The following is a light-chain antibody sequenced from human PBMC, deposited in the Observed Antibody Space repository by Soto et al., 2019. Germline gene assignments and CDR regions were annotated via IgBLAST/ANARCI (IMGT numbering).Light chain of an antibody. Sequence: QTALTQPASASGSPGQSFTISCTGSSSDVGDFNHVSWYQQQPGKAPQLMIYEVTKRPSGVPDRFSGSKSGDTASLTVSGLQAVDEADYYCSSHTGSSNFYVFGSGTKVTVL. CDR1: SSDVGDFNH. CDR3: SSHTGSSNFYV. V-gene: IGLV2-8*01. J-gene: IGLJ1*01. CDR2: EVT.